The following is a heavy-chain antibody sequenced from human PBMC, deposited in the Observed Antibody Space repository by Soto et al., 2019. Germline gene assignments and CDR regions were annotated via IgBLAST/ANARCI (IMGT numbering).Heavy chain of an antibody. CDR3: VRHAFTMDRGPFDP. CDR1: GYSFGIFW. CDR2: IYPGDSDT. D-gene: IGHD2-2*03. V-gene: IGHV5-51*01. Sequence: GSLKISGKGSGYSFGIFWIGWVRQTSGKGLEYMGIIYPGDSDTKYNPSFQGQVTMSVDKSINTAYLQWRSLKASDTAIYYCVRHAFTMDRGPFDPWGQGTQVTVSS. J-gene: IGHJ5*02.